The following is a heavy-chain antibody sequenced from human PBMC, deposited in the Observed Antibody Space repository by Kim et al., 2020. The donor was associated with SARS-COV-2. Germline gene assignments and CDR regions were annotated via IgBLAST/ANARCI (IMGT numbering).Heavy chain of an antibody. D-gene: IGHD5-18*01. CDR2: IYWDDDK. CDR3: AHRPAWLQLWANDVFDI. CDR1: GFSLSTSGVG. Sequence: SGPTLVHPTQPLTLTCTFSGFSLSTSGVGVGWIRQPPGKALEWLALIYWDDDKRYSPSLKSRLTITKDTSKNQVVLTMTNMDPVDTATYYCAHRPAWLQLWANDVFDIWGKGTMVTVSS. V-gene: IGHV2-5*02. J-gene: IGHJ3*02.